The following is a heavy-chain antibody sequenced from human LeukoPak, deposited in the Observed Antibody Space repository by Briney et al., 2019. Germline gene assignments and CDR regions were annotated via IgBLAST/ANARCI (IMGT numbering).Heavy chain of an antibody. J-gene: IGHJ4*02. CDR1: GGSISSGGYS. CDR3: ARGEDFWSGYYTFHY. Sequence: SETLSLTCAVSGGSISSGGYSWSWIRHPAGKGLEWSGCIYHSGSTYYNPSLKSRVTISVDRSKNQFSLKLSSVTAADTAVYYCARGEDFWSGYYTFHYWGQGTLVTVPS. D-gene: IGHD3-3*01. V-gene: IGHV4-30-2*01. CDR2: IYHSGST.